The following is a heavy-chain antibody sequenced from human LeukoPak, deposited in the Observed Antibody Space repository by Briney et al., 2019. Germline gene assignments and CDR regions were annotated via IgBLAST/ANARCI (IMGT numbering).Heavy chain of an antibody. CDR2: INPNSGGT. J-gene: IGHJ6*02. D-gene: IGHD4-17*01. V-gene: IGHV1-2*04. Sequence: ASVKVSCKTSGYTFTDYYMHWVRQAPGQGLEWMGWINPNSGGTNYAQKFQGWVTMTRDTSISTAYMELSRLRSDDTAVYYCARGVPLGDYDLMDVWGQGTTVTVSS. CDR3: ARGVPLGDYDLMDV. CDR1: GYTFTDYY.